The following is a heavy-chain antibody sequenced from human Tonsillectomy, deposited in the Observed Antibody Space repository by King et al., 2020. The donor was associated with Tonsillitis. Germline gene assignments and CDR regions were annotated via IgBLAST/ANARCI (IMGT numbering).Heavy chain of an antibody. Sequence: VQLVESGGGVVQPGRPLRLSCAASGFTFNSYAMHWVRQAPGKGLEWVALISYHGSDEYYADSVKGRFTVSRNNSKNMLYLQMNSPRAEDTAVYYCARSLKILDYWGQGTLVTVPP. CDR2: ISYHGSDE. V-gene: IGHV3-30*04. CDR1: GFTFNSYA. CDR3: ARSLKILDY. J-gene: IGHJ4*02.